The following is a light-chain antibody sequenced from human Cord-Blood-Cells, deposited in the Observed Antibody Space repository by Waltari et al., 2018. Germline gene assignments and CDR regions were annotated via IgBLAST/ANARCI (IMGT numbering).Light chain of an antibody. CDR1: SSDVGGYNY. V-gene: IGLV2-14*01. CDR2: DVS. J-gene: IGLJ1*01. Sequence: QSALTQPASVSGSPGPSITLPCTGTSSDVGGYNYVSWYQQHPGKAPKLMVYDVSNRPSGVSNRFSGSKSGNTASLTISGLQAEDEADYYCSSYTSSSTYGFGTGTKVTVL. CDR3: SSYTSSSTYG.